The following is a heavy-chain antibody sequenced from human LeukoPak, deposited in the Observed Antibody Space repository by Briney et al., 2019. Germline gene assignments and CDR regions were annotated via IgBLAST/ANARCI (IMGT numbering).Heavy chain of an antibody. J-gene: IGHJ4*02. D-gene: IGHD4-17*01. CDR1: GFTFSSYG. CDR3: AKRIMTTMTALVVFDY. V-gene: IGHV3-23*01. CDR2: ISGSTSYT. Sequence: GGSLRLSCAASGFTFSSYGMNWVRQAPGKGLEWVSTISGSTSYTYYANSVKGRFAISRDNSKNTLYLQMNSLRAEDTAVYYCAKRIMTTMTALVVFDYWGQGPLVTVSS.